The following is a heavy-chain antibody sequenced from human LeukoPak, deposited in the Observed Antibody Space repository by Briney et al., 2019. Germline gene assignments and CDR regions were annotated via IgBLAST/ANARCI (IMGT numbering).Heavy chain of an antibody. CDR3: AKDPSGSYFDY. CDR1: GFTFSHYG. V-gene: IGHV3-30*18. Sequence: GGSLRLSCAASGFTFSHYGMHWVRQAPGKGLEWVALIANDGSNTDYADSVKGRFTISRDNSKNTLYLQMNSLRVEDTAVYYCAKDPSGSYFDYWGQGTLVTVSS. D-gene: IGHD1-26*01. CDR2: IANDGSNT. J-gene: IGHJ4*02.